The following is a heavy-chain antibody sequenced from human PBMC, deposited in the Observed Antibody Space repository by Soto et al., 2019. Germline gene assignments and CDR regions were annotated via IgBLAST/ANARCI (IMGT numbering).Heavy chain of an antibody. Sequence: AASVKVSCKASGYTFTSYGISWVRQAPGQGLEWMGWISAYNGNTNYAQKLQGRVTMTTDTSTSTAYTELRSLRSDDTAVYYCARDEAQLGFDYWGQGTLVTVSS. V-gene: IGHV1-18*01. J-gene: IGHJ4*02. D-gene: IGHD6-6*01. CDR3: ARDEAQLGFDY. CDR1: GYTFTSYG. CDR2: ISAYNGNT.